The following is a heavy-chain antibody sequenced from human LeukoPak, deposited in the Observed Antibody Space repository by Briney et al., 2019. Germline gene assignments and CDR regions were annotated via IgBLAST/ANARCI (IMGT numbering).Heavy chain of an antibody. D-gene: IGHD3-22*01. CDR2: IYYSGST. Sequence: PSQTLSLTCTVSGGSISSGGYYWGRIRQHPGKGLEWIGYIYYSGSTYYNPSLKSRVTISVDTSKNQFSLKLSSVTAADTAVYYCASNYYDSSGYHEYFQHWGQGTLVTVSS. CDR3: ASNYYDSSGYHEYFQH. V-gene: IGHV4-31*03. J-gene: IGHJ1*01. CDR1: GGSISSGGYY.